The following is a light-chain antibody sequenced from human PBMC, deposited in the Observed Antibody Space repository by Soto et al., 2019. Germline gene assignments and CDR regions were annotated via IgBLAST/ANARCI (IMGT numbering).Light chain of an antibody. CDR3: QQYCSSPMFT. CDR2: GTS. Sequence: EIVLTQSPGTLSLSPGERATLSCRASQSVSSSYLAWYQQKPGQAPRLLIYGTSGRATGIPDRFSGSGSGTDFNLTISRLEPEDFAVYYCQQYCSSPMFTFGPGTKVDIK. CDR1: QSVSSSY. J-gene: IGKJ3*01. V-gene: IGKV3-20*01.